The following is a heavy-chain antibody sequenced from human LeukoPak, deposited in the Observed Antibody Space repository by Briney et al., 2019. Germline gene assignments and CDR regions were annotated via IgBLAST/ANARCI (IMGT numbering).Heavy chain of an antibody. CDR3: ASGYGSGSYYSGTMDY. V-gene: IGHV4-34*01. J-gene: IGHJ4*02. CDR1: GGSFSGYY. D-gene: IGHD3-10*01. CDR2: IYYSGST. Sequence: SETLSLTCAVYGGSFSGYYWSWIRQPPGEGLEWIGSIYYSGSTYYNTSLKSRVTISVDKSKNQFSLKLSSVTAADTAVYYCASGYGSGSYYSGTMDYWGQGTLVTVSS.